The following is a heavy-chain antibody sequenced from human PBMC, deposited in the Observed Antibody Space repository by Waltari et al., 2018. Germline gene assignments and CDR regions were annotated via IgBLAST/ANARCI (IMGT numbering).Heavy chain of an antibody. CDR2: IYYSGTT. CDR1: GGSISSSSYY. CDR3: ARGESFYDYGDYGLDAFDI. J-gene: IGHJ3*02. D-gene: IGHD4-17*01. Sequence: QLQLQESGPGLVKPSETLSLTCTVSGGSISSSSYYWGWIRQPPGKGLEWIGTIYYSGTTYYNPSLKSRVTISVDTSKKQFSLKLRSVTAQDTAVYYCARGESFYDYGDYGLDAFDIWGQGTMVTVSS. V-gene: IGHV4-39*01.